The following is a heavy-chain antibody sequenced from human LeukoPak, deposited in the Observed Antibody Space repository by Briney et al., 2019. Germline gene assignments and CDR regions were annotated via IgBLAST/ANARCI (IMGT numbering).Heavy chain of an antibody. Sequence: GGSLRLSCAVSGFSFSGYSMNWVRQAPGKGLEWVSHISTSGGSKYYADSVKGRFTISRDNAKNSLYLQMNSLRDEDTAVYYCAKDGARDGYNYPDYWGQGTLVTVSS. J-gene: IGHJ4*02. V-gene: IGHV3-48*02. CDR3: AKDGARDGYNYPDY. CDR1: GFSFSGYS. D-gene: IGHD5-24*01. CDR2: ISTSGGSK.